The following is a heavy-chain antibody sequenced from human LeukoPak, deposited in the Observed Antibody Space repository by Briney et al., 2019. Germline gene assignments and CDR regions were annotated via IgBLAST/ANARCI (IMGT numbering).Heavy chain of an antibody. CDR3: ARDRAYNYLSDY. J-gene: IGHJ4*02. V-gene: IGHV3-7*01. D-gene: IGHD5-18*01. CDR2: IKEDGSEK. Sequence: GGSLRLCCAASGFTFSYYWMSWVRQAPGKGLEWVANIKEDGSEKYYVDSVKGRFTISRDNAKNSLYLQMNSLRAEDTAVYYCARDRAYNYLSDYWGQGTLVTVSS. CDR1: GFTFSYYW.